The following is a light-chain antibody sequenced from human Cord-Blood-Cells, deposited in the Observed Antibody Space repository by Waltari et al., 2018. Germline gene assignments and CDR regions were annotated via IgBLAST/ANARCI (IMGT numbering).Light chain of an antibody. CDR2: ECS. Sequence: QSALTQPASVSGSPGQSITISCTGTSSDVGSYNLVSGYQPHPGKAPQLMIYECSKRPSGVSNLFSGSKSGNTASLTISGLQAEDEADYYCCSYAGSSTSWVFGGGTKLTVL. V-gene: IGLV2-23*01. CDR3: CSYAGSSTSWV. J-gene: IGLJ3*02. CDR1: SSDVGSYNL.